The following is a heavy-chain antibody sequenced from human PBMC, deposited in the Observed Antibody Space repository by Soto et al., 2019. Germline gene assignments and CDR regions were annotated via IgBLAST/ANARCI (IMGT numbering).Heavy chain of an antibody. CDR3: AHGTTVTTLAEYFQH. V-gene: IGHV2-70*11. CDR1: GFSLSTSGMC. D-gene: IGHD4-17*01. Sequence: SGPTLVNPTQTLTLTCTFSGFSLSTSGMCVSWIRQPPGKALEWLARIDWDDDKYYSTSLKTRLTISKDTSKNQVVLTMTNMDPVDTATYYCAHGTTVTTLAEYFQHWGQGTLVTVSS. CDR2: IDWDDDK. J-gene: IGHJ1*01.